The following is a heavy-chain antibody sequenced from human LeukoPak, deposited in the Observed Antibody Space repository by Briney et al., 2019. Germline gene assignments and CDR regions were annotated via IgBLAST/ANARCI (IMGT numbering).Heavy chain of an antibody. V-gene: IGHV1-69*05. D-gene: IGHD6-13*01. CDR2: IIPIFGTA. CDR3: AREYSRVGNWFDP. CDR1: GGTLSSYA. J-gene: IGHJ5*02. Sequence: SVKVSCKASGGTLSSYAISWVRQAPGQGLEWMGGIIPIFGTANYAQKFQGRVTITTDESTSTAYMELSSLRSEDTAVYYCAREYSRVGNWFDPWGQGTLVTVSS.